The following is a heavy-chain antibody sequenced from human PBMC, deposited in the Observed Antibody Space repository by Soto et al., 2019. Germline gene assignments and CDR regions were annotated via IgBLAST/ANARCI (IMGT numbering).Heavy chain of an antibody. CDR2: IGTAGDT. CDR3: ARGSGYYMSPLNWFDP. Sequence: PGGSLRLSCAASGFTFSSYDMHWVRQATGKGLEWVSAIGTAGDTYYPGSVKGRFTISRENAKNSLYLQMNSLRAGDTAVYYCARGSGYYMSPLNWFDPWGQGTLVTVSS. J-gene: IGHJ5*02. D-gene: IGHD3-3*01. V-gene: IGHV3-13*01. CDR1: GFTFSSYD.